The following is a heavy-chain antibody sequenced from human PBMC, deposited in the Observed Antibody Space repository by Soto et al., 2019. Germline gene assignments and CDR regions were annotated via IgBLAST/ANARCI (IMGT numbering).Heavy chain of an antibody. D-gene: IGHD3-22*01. V-gene: IGHV4-4*07. CDR2: IYSSGTT. J-gene: IGHJ4*02. Sequence: SETLSLTCTVSGGSISSYYCSWIRQPAEKGLEWIGRIYSSGTTNYNPSLKSRVTMSVDTSKNQFSLKLSSVTAADTAVYYCARDVVNYYDSSGYFDYWGQGTLVTVSS. CDR3: ARDVVNYYDSSGYFDY. CDR1: GGSISSYY.